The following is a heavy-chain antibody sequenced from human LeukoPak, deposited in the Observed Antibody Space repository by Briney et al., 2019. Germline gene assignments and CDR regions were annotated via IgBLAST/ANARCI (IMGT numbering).Heavy chain of an antibody. CDR1: GGTFSSYT. CDR2: IIPILGIA. Sequence: ASVKVSCKASGGTFSSYTISWVRQAPGQGLEWTGRIIPILGIANYAQKFQGRVTITADKSTSTAYMELSSLRSEDTAVYYCAREPHNWNYDYYGMDVWGQGTTVTVSS. J-gene: IGHJ6*02. CDR3: AREPHNWNYDYYGMDV. D-gene: IGHD1-20*01. V-gene: IGHV1-69*02.